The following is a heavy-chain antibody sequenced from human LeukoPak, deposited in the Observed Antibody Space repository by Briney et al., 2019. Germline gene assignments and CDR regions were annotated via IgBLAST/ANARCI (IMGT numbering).Heavy chain of an antibody. CDR2: ISSSGGTT. CDR3: AKGRSDSYYDAFDI. CDR1: GFTFNTYA. D-gene: IGHD1-26*01. V-gene: IGHV3-23*01. J-gene: IGHJ3*02. Sequence: GGSLRLSCAASGFTFNTYAMSWVRQAPGTGLDWVSTISSSGGTTYYAGSVKGQFTISRDNSKKTLYLQMNSLRAEDTAVYYCAKGRSDSYYDAFDIWGQGAMVTVSS.